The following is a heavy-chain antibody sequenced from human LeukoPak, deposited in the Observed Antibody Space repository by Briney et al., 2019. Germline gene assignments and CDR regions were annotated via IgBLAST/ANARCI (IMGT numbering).Heavy chain of an antibody. J-gene: IGHJ6*03. Sequence: SETLSLTCTVSGGSISSYYWSWIRQPPGKGLEWIGYIYYSGSTNYNPSLKSRVTISVDTSKNQFSLKLSSVTAADTAVYYCARVERGYSYGLYYYYMDVWGKGTTVTISS. CDR3: ARVERGYSYGLYYYYMDV. V-gene: IGHV4-59*01. CDR2: IYYSGST. D-gene: IGHD5-18*01. CDR1: GGSISSYY.